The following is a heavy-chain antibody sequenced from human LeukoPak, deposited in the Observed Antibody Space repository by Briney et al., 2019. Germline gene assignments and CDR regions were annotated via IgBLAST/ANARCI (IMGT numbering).Heavy chain of an antibody. V-gene: IGHV1-8*01. J-gene: IGHJ6*02. CDR3: ARGHIVEDILTGYPRGYYYYGMDV. Sequence: ASVKVSCKASGYTFPSYDIHWVRQATGQGLAWMGWMNPHSGNTDYAQKFQGRDTITRNTSISTAYMELSSLRSEDTAVYYSARGHIVEDILTGYPRGYYYYGMDVWGQGTTVTVSS. CDR2: MNPHSGNT. CDR1: GYTFPSYD. D-gene: IGHD3-9*01.